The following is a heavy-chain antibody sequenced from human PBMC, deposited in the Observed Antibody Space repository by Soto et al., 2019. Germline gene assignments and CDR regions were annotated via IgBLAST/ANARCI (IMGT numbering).Heavy chain of an antibody. Sequence: QAQLVQSGAEVKKPGASVKVSCKASGYSFSSYGITWVRQAPGQGLEWLGWISPYNDDTKYAQRLQGRVTMTTDTYNRTAYMDIRGVRSDDTAIYYCARGGYYDRSGARNYHYYGIDVLGHGTTVTVSS. CDR1: GYSFSSYG. CDR2: ISPYNDDT. J-gene: IGHJ6*02. V-gene: IGHV1-18*01. D-gene: IGHD3-22*01. CDR3: ARGGYYDRSGARNYHYYGIDV.